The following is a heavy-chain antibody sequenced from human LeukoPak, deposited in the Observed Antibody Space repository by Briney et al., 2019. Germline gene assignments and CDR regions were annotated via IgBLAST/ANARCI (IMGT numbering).Heavy chain of an antibody. CDR1: GFTFSSYE. V-gene: IGHV3-48*03. Sequence: GGSLRLSCAASGFTFSSYEMNWLRQAPGKGLEWVSYISSSGSTIYYADSVKGRFTISRDNAKNSLYLQMNSLRAEDTAVYYCARGLNTYYYGSGSYYDYWGQGTLVTVSS. J-gene: IGHJ4*02. CDR3: ARGLNTYYYGSGSYYDY. CDR2: ISSSGSTI. D-gene: IGHD3-10*01.